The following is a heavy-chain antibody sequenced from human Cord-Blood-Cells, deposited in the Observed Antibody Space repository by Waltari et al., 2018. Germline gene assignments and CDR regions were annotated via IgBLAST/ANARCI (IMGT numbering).Heavy chain of an antibody. CDR1: GGSFSGYY. J-gene: IGHJ5*02. CDR2: INHSGST. Sequence: QVQLQQWGAGLLKPSETLSLTCAVYGGSFSGYYWIWIRPPQGKGLEWIGEINHSGSTNYNPSLKSRVTISVDTSKNQFSLKLSSVTAADTAVYYCARGSGADCSGGSCYWFDPWGQGTLVTVSS. D-gene: IGHD2-15*01. V-gene: IGHV4-34*01. CDR3: ARGSGADCSGGSCYWFDP.